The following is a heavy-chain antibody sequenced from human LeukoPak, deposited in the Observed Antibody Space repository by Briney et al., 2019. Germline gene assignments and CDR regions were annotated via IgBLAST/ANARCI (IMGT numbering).Heavy chain of an antibody. CDR2: ISWNSGSI. CDR3: AKDIYRYSYGTASGFDY. V-gene: IGHV3-9*01. D-gene: IGHD5-18*01. CDR1: GFTFDDYA. Sequence: GGSLRLSCAASGFTFDDYAMHWVRQAPGKGLEWVSGISWNSGSIGYADSVKGRFTVSRDNAKNSLYLQMNSLRAEDTALYYCAKDIYRYSYGTASGFDYWGQRTLVTVSS. J-gene: IGHJ4*02.